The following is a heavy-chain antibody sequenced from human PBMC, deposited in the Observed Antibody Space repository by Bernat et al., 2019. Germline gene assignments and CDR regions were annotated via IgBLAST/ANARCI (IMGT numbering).Heavy chain of an antibody. J-gene: IGHJ3*02. CDR2: VYSSGST. CDR1: AGSISRKKYF. D-gene: IGHD3-22*01. CDR3: ATPWRATYDYGSSGYYGWDAFDS. Sequence: GPGRGGAGGTRCRTGAVSAGSISRKKYFWGWIREPPGEGLEWSGSVYSSGSTYYNPSLKGGVTISVDTSKNQFSLKLSSVTAADTAVYYCATPWRATYDYGSSGYYGWDAFDSWGQGTMVTVSS. V-gene: IGHV4-39*01.